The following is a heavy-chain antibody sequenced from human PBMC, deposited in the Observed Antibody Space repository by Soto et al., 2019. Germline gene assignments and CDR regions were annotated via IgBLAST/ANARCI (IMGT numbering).Heavy chain of an antibody. CDR2: ISYDGNNK. V-gene: IGHV3-30*18. D-gene: IGHD3-22*01. CDR3: AKGGSGNYLTYYYYYGMDV. CDR1: GFSLSNNG. Sequence: QVQLVESGGGVVQPGRSLRLSCAASGFSLSNNGMHWVRQAPGKGLEWVAVISYDGNNKYYADSVKGRFTISRDNSKNTVCREMNNLRAEDTAMYYCAKGGSGNYLTYYYYYGMDVWGQGTTVTVSS. J-gene: IGHJ6*02.